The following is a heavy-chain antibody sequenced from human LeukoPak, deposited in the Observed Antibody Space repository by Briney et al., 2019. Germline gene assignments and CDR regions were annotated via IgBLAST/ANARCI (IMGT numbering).Heavy chain of an antibody. CDR3: AGEEVGATGWFDP. CDR2: ISSSGATI. J-gene: IGHJ5*02. CDR1: GFTFSRYE. D-gene: IGHD1-26*01. Sequence: GGSLRLSCAASGFTFSRYEMNWVRQAPGKGLEWISYISSSGATIYYADSVKGRFSISRDNAKNSLYLQMNSLRAEDTAVYYCAGEEVGATGWFDPWGQGTLVTVSS. V-gene: IGHV3-48*03.